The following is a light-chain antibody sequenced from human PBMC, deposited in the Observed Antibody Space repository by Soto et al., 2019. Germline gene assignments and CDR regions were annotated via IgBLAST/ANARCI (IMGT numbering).Light chain of an antibody. CDR3: QHYITSLTT. Sequence: EIVLTQSPVTLSLSPGERATLSCRASQSVTSNYLAWYQQKPGQPPRLLIYGASRRATGIPDRFIGSGSGTDFTLTISRLEPEDFAVYYCQHYITSLTTFGQGTKVDI. J-gene: IGKJ1*01. CDR2: GAS. V-gene: IGKV3-20*01. CDR1: QSVTSNY.